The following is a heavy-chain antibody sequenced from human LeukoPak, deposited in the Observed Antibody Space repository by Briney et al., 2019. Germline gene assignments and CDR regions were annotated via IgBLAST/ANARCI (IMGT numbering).Heavy chain of an antibody. CDR2: INQDGSEK. CDR3: AISSPVATVGY. CDR1: GFTFTSYW. J-gene: IGHJ4*02. Sequence: GGSLRLSCADSGFTFTSYWISWVRQAQGKGLEWVANINQDGSEKYYVDSVRGRFTISRDNAKNSLYLQMNSLRAEDTAVYYCAISSPVATVGYWGQGTLVTVSS. D-gene: IGHD4-23*01. V-gene: IGHV3-7*01.